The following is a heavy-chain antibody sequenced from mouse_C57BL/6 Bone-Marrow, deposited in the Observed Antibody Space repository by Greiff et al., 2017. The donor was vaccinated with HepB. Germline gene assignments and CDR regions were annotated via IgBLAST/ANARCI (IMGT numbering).Heavy chain of an antibody. CDR1: GYTFTSYG. J-gene: IGHJ4*01. CDR3: ARLDLDYYAMDY. CDR2: IYPRSGNT. V-gene: IGHV1-81*01. Sequence: QVQLQQSGAELARPGASVKLSCKASGYTFTSYGISWVKQRTGQGLEWIGEIYPRSGNTYYNEKFKGKATLTADKSSSTAYMELSSLTSEDSAVYYCARLDLDYYAMDYWGQGTSVTVSS.